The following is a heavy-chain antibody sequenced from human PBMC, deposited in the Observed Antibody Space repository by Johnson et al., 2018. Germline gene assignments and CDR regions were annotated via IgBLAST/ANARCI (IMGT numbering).Heavy chain of an antibody. V-gene: IGHV3-21*01. D-gene: IGHD3-22*01. CDR1: GFTFSSYT. Sequence: VQLLESGGGLVNPGGSLRLSCAASGFTFSSYTMNWVRRAPGKGLEWVSSISSGSTYIYYADSLKGRFTISRDNAKNSLYLQMNSLRDEDTAVYYCARDPYDSSGYNAFDIWGQGTMVTVSS. CDR2: ISSGSTYI. J-gene: IGHJ3*02. CDR3: ARDPYDSSGYNAFDI.